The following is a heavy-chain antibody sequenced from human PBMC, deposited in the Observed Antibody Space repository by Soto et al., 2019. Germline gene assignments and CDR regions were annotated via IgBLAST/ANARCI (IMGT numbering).Heavy chain of an antibody. D-gene: IGHD5-18*01. J-gene: IGHJ4*02. Sequence: QVQLVQSGPEVKKPGASVKVSCKASGYSFSDYGVTWVRQSPGQGLQWMGWISAYNDDRNYAQNFQDRITMTTDTSTSKGYVELRSLRSDDTAVYFCGRARSAAMVTSDYWGQGTLVTVSS. CDR3: GRARSAAMVTSDY. V-gene: IGHV1-18*01. CDR2: ISAYNDDR. CDR1: GYSFSDYG.